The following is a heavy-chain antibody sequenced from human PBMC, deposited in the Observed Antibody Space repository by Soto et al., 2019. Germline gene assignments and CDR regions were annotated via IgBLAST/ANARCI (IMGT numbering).Heavy chain of an antibody. D-gene: IGHD6-19*01. CDR1: GFTVSSNY. CDR2: IYSGGST. J-gene: IGHJ4*02. CDR3: ARGAVAGTSEDDY. Sequence: EVQLVESGGGLVQPGGSLRLSCAASGFTVSSNYMSWVRQAPGKGLEWVSVIYSGGSTYYADSVKGRFTISRHNSKNTLYLQMNSLRAEDTAVYYCARGAVAGTSEDDYWCQGTLVTVSS. V-gene: IGHV3-53*04.